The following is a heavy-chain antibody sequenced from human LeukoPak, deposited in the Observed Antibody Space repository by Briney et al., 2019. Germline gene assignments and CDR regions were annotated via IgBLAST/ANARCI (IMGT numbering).Heavy chain of an antibody. Sequence: LKPSETLSLTCAVYGGSFSGYYWSWIRQPPGKGLEWIGEINHSGSTNYNPSLKSRVTISVDTSKNQFSLKLSSVTAGDTAVYYCARGRITMVRGGYWFDPWGQGTLVTVSS. D-gene: IGHD3-10*01. CDR1: GGSFSGYY. CDR2: INHSGST. J-gene: IGHJ5*02. CDR3: ARGRITMVRGGYWFDP. V-gene: IGHV4-34*01.